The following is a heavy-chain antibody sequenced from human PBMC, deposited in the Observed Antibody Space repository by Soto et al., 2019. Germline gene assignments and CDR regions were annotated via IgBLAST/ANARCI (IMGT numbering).Heavy chain of an antibody. CDR3: ARVEVTSSGWYGPCDY. J-gene: IGHJ4*02. CDR1: GGALGCCA. Sequence: GASAEVSWKASGGALGCCAIWWVRQSPGQGLEWMGGIIPIFGTANYAQKFQGRVTITADESTSTAYMELSSLRSEDTAVYYCARVEVTSSGWYGPCDYWGQGTLVTVSS. D-gene: IGHD6-19*01. CDR2: IIPIFGTA. V-gene: IGHV1-69*01.